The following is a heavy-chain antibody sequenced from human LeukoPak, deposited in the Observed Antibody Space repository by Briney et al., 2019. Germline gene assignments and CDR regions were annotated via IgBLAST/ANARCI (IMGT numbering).Heavy chain of an antibody. CDR1: GFIFSDYD. Sequence: GGSLRLSCAASGFIFSDYDVHWVRQAPGKGLEFVSAITSNGGRTFYANSVKGRFTISRDNSKNALYLQMDSLRAEDTAVYYCAKDRYGYYDILTGYIYFYYYGMDVWGQGTTVTVSS. D-gene: IGHD3-9*01. CDR2: ITSNGGRT. CDR3: AKDRYGYYDILTGYIYFYYYGMDV. V-gene: IGHV3-64*01. J-gene: IGHJ6*02.